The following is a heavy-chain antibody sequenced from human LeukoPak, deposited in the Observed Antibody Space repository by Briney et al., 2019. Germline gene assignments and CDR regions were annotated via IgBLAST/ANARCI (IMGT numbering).Heavy chain of an antibody. CDR3: AKDHLYCSGGSCYGDY. J-gene: IGHJ4*02. CDR2: SSGSGGST. D-gene: IGHD2-15*01. V-gene: IGHV3-23*01. CDR1: GFTFSSYG. Sequence: GGSLRLSCAASGFTFSSYGMSLVRQAPGKGLEWVSASSGSGGSTYYADSVKGRFTISRDNSKNTVYLQMNSLRAEDTAVYYCAKDHLYCSGGSCYGDYRGQGTLVTVSS.